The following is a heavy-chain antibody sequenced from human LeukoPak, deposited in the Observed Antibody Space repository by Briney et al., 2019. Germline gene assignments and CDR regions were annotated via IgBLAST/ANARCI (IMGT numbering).Heavy chain of an antibody. CDR3: ARALVNYYDVLTGYYKHPIDAFDI. CDR1: GGSFSGYY. V-gene: IGHV4-34*01. J-gene: IGHJ3*02. D-gene: IGHD3-9*01. Sequence: PSETLSLTCAVYGGSFSGYYWSWIRQPPGKGLEWIGEINHSGSTNYNPSLKSRVTISVDTSKNRFSLRLSSVTAADTAVYYCARALVNYYDVLTGYYKHPIDAFDIWGQGTLVTVSS. CDR2: INHSGST.